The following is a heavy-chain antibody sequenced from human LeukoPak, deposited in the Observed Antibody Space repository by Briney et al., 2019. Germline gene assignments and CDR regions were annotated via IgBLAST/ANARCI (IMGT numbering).Heavy chain of an antibody. Sequence: GGSLRLSCAASGFTFSSYGMHWVRQAPGKGLEWVAFIRYDGSNKYYADSVKGRFTISRDNSKNTLYLQMNSLRAEDTAVYYCARGGSAAGYYYGMDVWGQGTTVTVSS. CDR2: IRYDGSNK. CDR1: GFTFSSYG. V-gene: IGHV3-30*02. D-gene: IGHD6-13*01. J-gene: IGHJ6*02. CDR3: ARGGSAAGYYYGMDV.